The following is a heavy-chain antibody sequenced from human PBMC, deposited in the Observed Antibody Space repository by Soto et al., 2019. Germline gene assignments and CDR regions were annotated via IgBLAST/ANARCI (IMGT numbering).Heavy chain of an antibody. D-gene: IGHD2-21*02. Sequence: ASVKVSCKASGYTFTSYYMHWVRQAPGQGLEWMGIINPSGGSTSYAQKFQGRVTMTRDTSTSTVYMELSSLRSEDTAVYYCARDLQYCGGDCLGSDYYYYYGMDVWGKGPTVTVSS. CDR1: GYTFTSYY. CDR3: ARDLQYCGGDCLGSDYYYYYGMDV. J-gene: IGHJ6*04. CDR2: INPSGGST. V-gene: IGHV1-46*01.